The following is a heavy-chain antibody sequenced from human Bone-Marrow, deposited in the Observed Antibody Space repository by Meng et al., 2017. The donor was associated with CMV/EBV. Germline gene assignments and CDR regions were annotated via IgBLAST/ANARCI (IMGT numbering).Heavy chain of an antibody. D-gene: IGHD1-26*01. CDR1: GFMFDDYG. Sequence: GESLKISCAASGFMFDDYGMSWVRQAPGKGLEWVSGINWNGGSTDYVDSVKGRFTISRDNAKNSLYLHMNSLRVEDTALYHCARNVGYYYGMDVWGQGTTVTVSS. CDR3: ARNVGYYYGMDV. CDR2: INWNGGST. J-gene: IGHJ6*02. V-gene: IGHV3-20*01.